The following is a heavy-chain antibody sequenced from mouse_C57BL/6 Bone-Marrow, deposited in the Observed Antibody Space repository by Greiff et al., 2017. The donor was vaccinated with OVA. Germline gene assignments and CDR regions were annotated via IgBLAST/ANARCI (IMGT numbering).Heavy chain of an antibody. V-gene: IGHV8-8*01. D-gene: IGHD1-1*01. CDR1: GFSLSTFGMG. J-gene: IGHJ4*01. CDR3: ARIYYYGSSPYAMDY. CDR2: IWWDDDK. Sequence: QVTLNESGPGILQPSQTLSLTCSFSGFSLSTFGMGVGWIRQPSGKGLEWLAHIWWDDDKYYNPALKSRLTISKDTSKNQVFLKIANVDTADTATYDCARIYYYGSSPYAMDYWGQGTSVTVSS.